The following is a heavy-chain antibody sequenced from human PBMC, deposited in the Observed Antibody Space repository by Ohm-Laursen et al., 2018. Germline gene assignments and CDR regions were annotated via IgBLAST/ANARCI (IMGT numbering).Heavy chain of an antibody. J-gene: IGHJ6*02. Sequence: PSDTLSLTCAVNGESSSGYFWNWIRQPPGKGLEWIGEINQSGSTKYNPSLKRRVTLSADSSNSQFSLRLTSVTAADTATYYCARGSGFFKLDVWGQGTTVTVSS. CDR2: INQSGST. D-gene: IGHD6-19*01. V-gene: IGHV4-34*01. CDR1: GESSSGYF. CDR3: ARGSGFFKLDV.